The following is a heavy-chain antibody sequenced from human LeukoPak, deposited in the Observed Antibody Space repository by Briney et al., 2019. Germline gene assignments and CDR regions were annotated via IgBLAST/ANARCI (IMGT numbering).Heavy chain of an antibody. CDR1: GFTFSSYW. V-gene: IGHV3-74*01. Sequence: QPGGSLRLSCAASGFTFSSYWMHWVRQAPGKGLVWVSRINSDGSSTSYADSVKGRFTISRDNAKNTLYLQMNSLRAEDTAVYYCARGGGDYYDMTPPDYWGQGTLVTVSS. CDR2: INSDGSST. J-gene: IGHJ4*02. D-gene: IGHD3-22*01. CDR3: ARGGGDYYDMTPPDY.